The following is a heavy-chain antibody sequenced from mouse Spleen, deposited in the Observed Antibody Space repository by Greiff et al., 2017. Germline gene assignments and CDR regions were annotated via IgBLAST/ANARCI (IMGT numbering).Heavy chain of an antibody. Sequence: EVQLQQSGPELVKPGASVKISCKASGYSFTGYYMNWVKQSPEKSLEWIGEINPSTGGTTYNQKFKAKATLTVDKSSSTAYMQLKSLTSEDSAVYYCARSTMITTGAMDYWGQGTSVTVSS. CDR2: INPSTGGT. V-gene: IGHV1-42*01. D-gene: IGHD2-4*01. J-gene: IGHJ4*01. CDR3: ARSTMITTGAMDY. CDR1: GYSFTGYY.